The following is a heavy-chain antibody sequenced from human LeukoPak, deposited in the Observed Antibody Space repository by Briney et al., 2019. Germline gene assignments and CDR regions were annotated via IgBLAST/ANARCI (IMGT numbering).Heavy chain of an antibody. J-gene: IGHJ6*03. CDR3: ARASVGLLWFGGLNHYYMDV. D-gene: IGHD3-10*01. CDR1: GYTFTSYG. Sequence: ASVKVSCKASGYTFTSYGISWVRQAPGQGLEWMGWISAYNGNTNYAQKLQGRVTMTTDTSTSTAYMELRSLRSDDTAVYYCARASVGLLWFGGLNHYYMDVWGKGTTVTVSS. CDR2: ISAYNGNT. V-gene: IGHV1-18*01.